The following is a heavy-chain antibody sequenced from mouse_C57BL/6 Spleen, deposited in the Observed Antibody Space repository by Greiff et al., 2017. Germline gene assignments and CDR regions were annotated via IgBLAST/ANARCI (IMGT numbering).Heavy chain of an antibody. D-gene: IGHD1-1*01. CDR2: IYPGNSDT. J-gene: IGHJ1*03. Sequence: EVQLQQSGTVLARPGASVKMSCKTSGYTFTSYWMHWVKQRPGQGLEWIGAIYPGNSDTSYNQKFKGKAKLTAVTAASTAYMELSSLTNEDSAVYYCTSTTVVEGYFDVWGTGTTVTVSS. CDR3: TSTTVVEGYFDV. CDR1: GYTFTSYW. V-gene: IGHV1-5*01.